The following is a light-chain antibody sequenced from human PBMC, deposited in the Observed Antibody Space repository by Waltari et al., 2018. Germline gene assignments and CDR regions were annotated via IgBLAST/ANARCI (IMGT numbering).Light chain of an antibody. CDR3: STWDDTLTSLV. V-gene: IGLV1-44*01. Sequence: SVLTQSPSASAAPGQRVTISCSGSKPNIGGYPVNWYQQVPGAAPKILIYDDNKRPSGVPDRLSASRTGTSASLAISGLQSEDEGDYFCSTWDDTLTSLVFGGGTKVTVL. CDR1: KPNIGGYP. CDR2: DDN. J-gene: IGLJ2*01.